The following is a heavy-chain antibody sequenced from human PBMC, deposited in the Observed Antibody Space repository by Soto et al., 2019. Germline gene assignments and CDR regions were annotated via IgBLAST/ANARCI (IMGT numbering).Heavy chain of an antibody. V-gene: IGHV1-46*01. CDR1: GYTFSSYY. CDR3: ARDWEFGY. J-gene: IGHJ4*02. D-gene: IGHD3-10*01. Sequence: ASVKVSCKASGYTFSSYYMHWVRQAPGQGLEWMGVINPSGDSTYYAQRFQGRVSMTKDTSTSTLYMELSSLRSDDTAVYYWARDWEFGYWGQGTLVTVSS. CDR2: INPSGDST.